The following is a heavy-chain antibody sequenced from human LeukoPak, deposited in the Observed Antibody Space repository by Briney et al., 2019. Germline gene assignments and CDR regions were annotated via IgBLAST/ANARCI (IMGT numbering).Heavy chain of an antibody. V-gene: IGHV1-69*05. D-gene: IGHD2-2*01. CDR1: GGTFSSYA. CDR3: ARRPYCSSTSCYFDY. Sequence: SVKVSCKASGGTFSSYAISWVRQAPGQGLEWMGGIIPIFGTANYAQKFQGRVTITTDRSTSTAYMELSSLRSEDTAVYYCARRPYCSSTSCYFDYWGQGTLVTVSS. CDR2: IIPIFGTA. J-gene: IGHJ4*02.